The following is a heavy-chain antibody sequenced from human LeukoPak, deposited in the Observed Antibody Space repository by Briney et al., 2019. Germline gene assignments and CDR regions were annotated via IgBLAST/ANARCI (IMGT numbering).Heavy chain of an antibody. CDR3: ARASGPFDY. D-gene: IGHD3-10*01. V-gene: IGHV3-30*07. J-gene: IGHJ4*02. Sequence: DSVKGRFTISRDNSKNTLYLQVNSLRGDDTAVYYCARASGPFDYRGQGTLVTVSS.